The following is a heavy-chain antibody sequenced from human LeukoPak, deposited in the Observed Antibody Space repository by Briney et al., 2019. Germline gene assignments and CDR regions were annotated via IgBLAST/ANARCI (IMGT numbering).Heavy chain of an antibody. CDR2: ISSSSSTI. CDR3: ARDYYMDV. CDR1: GFTVSSNY. Sequence: PGGSLRLSCAASGFTVSSNYMSWVRQAPGKGLEWVSYISSSSSTIYYADSVKGRFTISRDNAKNSLYLQMNSLRAEDTAVYYCARDYYMDVWGKGTTVTVSS. V-gene: IGHV3-48*01. J-gene: IGHJ6*03.